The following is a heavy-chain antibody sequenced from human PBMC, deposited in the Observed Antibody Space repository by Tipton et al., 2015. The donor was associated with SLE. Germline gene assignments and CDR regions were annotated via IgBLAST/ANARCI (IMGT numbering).Heavy chain of an antibody. CDR1: GGSISSGDYY. V-gene: IGHV4-30-4*08. D-gene: IGHD6-13*01. J-gene: IGHJ4*02. CDR2: ISYSGST. CDR3: RGAKGSSPGDS. Sequence: TLSLTCTVSGGSISSGDYYWSWIRQPPGKGLEWIGYISYSGSTYYNPSLKSRVTISVDTSKNQFSLKLSSVTAADTAVYYCRGAKGSSPGDSWGPGTLVTVSS.